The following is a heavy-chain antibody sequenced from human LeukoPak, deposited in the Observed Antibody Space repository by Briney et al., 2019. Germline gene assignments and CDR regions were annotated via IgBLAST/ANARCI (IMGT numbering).Heavy chain of an antibody. CDR1: GGTFSSYA. CDR3: ARDYYGSGSYYNSDY. J-gene: IGHJ4*02. Sequence: SVKVSCKASGGTFSSYAISWVRQAPGQGLEWMGRIIPILGIANYAQKFQGRVTITADKSTSTAYMELSSLRSEDTAVYYCARDYYGSGSYYNSDYWGQGTLVTVSS. V-gene: IGHV1-69*04. CDR2: IIPILGIA. D-gene: IGHD3-10*01.